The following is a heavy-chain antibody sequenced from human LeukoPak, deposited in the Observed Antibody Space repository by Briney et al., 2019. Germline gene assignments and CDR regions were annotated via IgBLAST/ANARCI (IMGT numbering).Heavy chain of an antibody. J-gene: IGHJ4*02. CDR1: GFTFDSHT. CDR3: ARDLGHSVYDRGDY. Sequence: PEGSLRLSCAASGFTFDSHTVIWVRQAPGKGLEWVASISASSTNVFYAASVKGRFTISRDNSKNSLFLQMDSLRVEDTATYYCARDLGHSVYDRGDYWGRGTLVTVSS. CDR2: ISASSTNV. V-gene: IGHV3-21*01. D-gene: IGHD5/OR15-5a*01.